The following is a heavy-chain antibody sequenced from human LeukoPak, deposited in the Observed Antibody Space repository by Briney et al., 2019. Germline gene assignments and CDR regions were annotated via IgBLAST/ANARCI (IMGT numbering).Heavy chain of an antibody. V-gene: IGHV1-18*01. J-gene: IGHJ1*01. CDR1: GYTFTSYG. D-gene: IGHD2-15*01. Sequence: ASVKVSCKASGYTFTSYGISWVRQARGQGLEWMGWISAYNGNTNYAQKLQGRVTMTTDTSTSTAYMELRSLRSDDTAVYYCARGYCSGGSCYSVGNFQHWGQGTLVTVSS. CDR3: ARGYCSGGSCYSVGNFQH. CDR2: ISAYNGNT.